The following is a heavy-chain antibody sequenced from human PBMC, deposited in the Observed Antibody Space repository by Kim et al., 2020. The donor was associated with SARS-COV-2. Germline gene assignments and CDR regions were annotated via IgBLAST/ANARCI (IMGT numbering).Heavy chain of an antibody. V-gene: IGHV3-7*01. D-gene: IGHD4-4*01. CDR2: IKQDGSEK. CDR1: GFTFSSYW. CDR3: ARVSATVAYFVYYLDY. J-gene: IGHJ4*02. Sequence: GGSLRLSCAASGFTFSSYWMSWVRQAPGKGLEWVASIKQDGSEKSYVDSVKGRFTISRDGAKNSLYLQMSSLRAEDTAVYYCARVSATVAYFVYYLDYWGQGTLVTVSS.